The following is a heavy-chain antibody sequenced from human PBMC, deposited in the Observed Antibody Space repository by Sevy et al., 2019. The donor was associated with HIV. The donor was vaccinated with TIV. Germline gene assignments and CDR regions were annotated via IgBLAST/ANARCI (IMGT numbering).Heavy chain of an antibody. D-gene: IGHD1-26*01. CDR1: GFIFSTYG. CDR2: ISYDGSEK. Sequence: GGSLRLSCAASGFIFSTYGIHWVRQAPGKGLEWVAVISYDGSEKYYADSVRGRFTISRDNSKNTLYLQMNSLRVEDTAIYYCAKMQGGSHNYYGMDVWGQGTTVTVSS. V-gene: IGHV3-30*18. J-gene: IGHJ6*02. CDR3: AKMQGGSHNYYGMDV.